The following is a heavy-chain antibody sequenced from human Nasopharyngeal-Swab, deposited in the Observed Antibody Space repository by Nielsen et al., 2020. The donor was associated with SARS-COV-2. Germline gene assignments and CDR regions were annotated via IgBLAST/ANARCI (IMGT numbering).Heavy chain of an antibody. CDR2: INHSGST. J-gene: IGHJ4*02. D-gene: IGHD6-13*01. CDR3: ASSSWTRFDY. V-gene: IGHV4-34*01. Sequence: SDTLSLTCAVYGGSFSGYYWSWIRQPPGKGLEWIGEINHSGSTNYNPSLKSRVTISVDTSKNQFSLKLSSVTAADTAVYYCASSSWTRFDYWGQGTLVTVSS. CDR1: GGSFSGYY.